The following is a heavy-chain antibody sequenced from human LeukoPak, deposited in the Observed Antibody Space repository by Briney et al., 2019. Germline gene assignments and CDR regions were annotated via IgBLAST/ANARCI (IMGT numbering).Heavy chain of an antibody. CDR2: ISYSRTT. CDR3: ARHGSGTSLALYP. Sequence: PSETLSLTCTVSGGSLSSYYWSWIRQSPGKGLEWVGYISYSRTTNYNPSLKSRVTISLGTSKSRFSLNLTSVTAADTAVYYCARHGSGTSLALYPWGQGTLVTVSS. D-gene: IGHD3-10*01. J-gene: IGHJ5*02. V-gene: IGHV4-59*08. CDR1: GGSLSSYY.